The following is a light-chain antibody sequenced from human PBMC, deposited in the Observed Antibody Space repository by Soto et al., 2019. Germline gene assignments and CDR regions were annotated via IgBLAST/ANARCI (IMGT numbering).Light chain of an antibody. CDR1: SSDIGSFNY. CDR3: CSYAGNSVYV. V-gene: IGLV2-11*01. J-gene: IGLJ1*01. CDR2: DVS. Sequence: QSVLTQPRSVSGSPGQSVTISCTGTSSDIGSFNYVSWYQHHPGKAPKLMIYDVSKRPSGVPDRFSGSKSGNTASLIISGLQAEDEADYYCCSYAGNSVYVFGTGTKLTVL.